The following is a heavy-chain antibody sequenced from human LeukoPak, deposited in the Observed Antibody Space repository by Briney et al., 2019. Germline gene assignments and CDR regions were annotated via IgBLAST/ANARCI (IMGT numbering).Heavy chain of an antibody. J-gene: IGHJ4*02. CDR1: GYTFTGYY. CDR3: ARGFAYFDY. CDR2: INPNSGGT. Sequence: GASVKVSCKASGYTFTGYYIHWVRQAPGQGLEWMGWINPNSGGTNYAQKFQGRVTMTRDTSITTAYMELSRLRSDDTAMYYCARGFAYFDYWGQGTLVTVSS. V-gene: IGHV1-2*02.